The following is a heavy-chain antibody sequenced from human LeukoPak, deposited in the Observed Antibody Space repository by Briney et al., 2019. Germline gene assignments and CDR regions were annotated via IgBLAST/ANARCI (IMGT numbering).Heavy chain of an antibody. D-gene: IGHD6-19*01. V-gene: IGHV1-2*02. CDR2: INPKSGET. J-gene: IGHJ4*02. Sequence: EASVKVSCKASGYTFTDYFIHWLRQAPGQGLEWMAWINPKSGETSYAQKFQGRVTLTRDTSISTAYMELRSLRSDDTAVYYCARDPVWLASFPPDYWGQGTLVTVSS. CDR3: ARDPVWLASFPPDY. CDR1: GYTFTDYF.